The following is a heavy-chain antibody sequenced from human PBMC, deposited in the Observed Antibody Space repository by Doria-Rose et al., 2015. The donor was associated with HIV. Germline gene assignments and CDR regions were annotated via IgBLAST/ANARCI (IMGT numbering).Heavy chain of an antibody. V-gene: IGHV2-26*01. D-gene: IGHD6-13*01. J-gene: IGHJ4*02. CDR2: IFSDDER. Sequence: QESGPVLVKPTETLTLTCTVSGVSLSSPGMGVSWIRQPPGRALEWLANIFSDDERFYNTSLQSRLTIFRGTSKSQVVLTMTDMDPVDTATYYCARIKSSRWYHKYYFDFWGQGTLVIVSA. CDR1: GVSLSSPGMG. CDR3: ARIKSSRWYHKYYFDF.